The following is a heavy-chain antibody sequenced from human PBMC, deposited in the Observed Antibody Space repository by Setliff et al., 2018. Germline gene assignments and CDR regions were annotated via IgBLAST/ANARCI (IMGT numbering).Heavy chain of an antibody. CDR1: GGSISSSY. V-gene: IGHV4-59*08. CDR2: FYHSGSM. J-gene: IGHJ4*02. Sequence: SETLSLTCTVSGGSISSSYWSWIRQPPGKGLEWIGYFYHSGSMNYSPSLKGRVTMSVDTSNNQLSLNLSSVTAADTAVYYCARIAYGSGSYYFDYWGQGTLVTVSS. D-gene: IGHD3-10*01. CDR3: ARIAYGSGSYYFDY.